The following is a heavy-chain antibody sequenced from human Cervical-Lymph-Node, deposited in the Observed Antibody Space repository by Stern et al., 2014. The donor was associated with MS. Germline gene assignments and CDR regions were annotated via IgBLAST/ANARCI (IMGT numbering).Heavy chain of an antibody. CDR1: GYSFSSHW. J-gene: IGHJ3*01. Sequence: EVQLAQSGAEVKKPGESLKISCKGSGYSFSSHWIGWVRQMPGKGLAWMAIIYPSDSDIRYSPSFQGQVTISADKSISTAYLQWSSLKASDTAIYYCARQEVDDAFDVWGQGTMVTVSS. CDR2: IYPSDSDI. V-gene: IGHV5-51*01. CDR3: ARQEVDDAFDV. D-gene: IGHD2-15*01.